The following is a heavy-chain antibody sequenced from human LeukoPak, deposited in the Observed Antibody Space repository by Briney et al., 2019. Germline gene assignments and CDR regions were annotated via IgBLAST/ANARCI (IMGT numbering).Heavy chain of an antibody. J-gene: IGHJ4*02. CDR3: ARGTHVIPHDY. CDR1: GGSFSGYY. CDR2: INHSGST. V-gene: IGHV4-34*01. Sequence: SETLSLTCAVYGGSFSGYYWSWIRQPPGKGLEWIGEINHSGSTNYNPSPKSRVTTSVDTSKNQFSLKLSSVTAADTAVYYCARGTHVIPHDYWGQGTLVTVSS.